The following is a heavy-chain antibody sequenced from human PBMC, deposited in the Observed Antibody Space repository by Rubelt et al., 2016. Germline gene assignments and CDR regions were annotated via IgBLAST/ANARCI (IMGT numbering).Heavy chain of an antibody. CDR2: IYHSGST. CDR3: ARARIVVETGYFDY. V-gene: IGHV4-38-2*02. Sequence: QVQPQESGPGLVKPSETLSLTCTVSGYSISSGYYWGWIRQPPGKGLEWIGSIYHSGSTYYNPSLKVRVTISVDTSKNQFSLKLSSVTAADTAVYYCARARIVVETGYFDYWGQGTLVTVSS. J-gene: IGHJ4*02. CDR1: GYSISSGYY. D-gene: IGHD2-2*01.